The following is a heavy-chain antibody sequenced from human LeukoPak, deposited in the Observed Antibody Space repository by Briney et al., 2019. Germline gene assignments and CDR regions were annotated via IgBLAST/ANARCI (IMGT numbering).Heavy chain of an antibody. CDR3: ARGVDYYYYGMDV. V-gene: IGHV4-39*01. Sequence: PSETLCLTCTVSGGSISSSSYYWGWTRQPPGKGLEWIGSIYYSGSTYYNPSLKSRVTISVDTSKNQFSLKLSSVTAADTAVYYCARGVDYYYYGMDVWGQGTTVTVSS. J-gene: IGHJ6*02. CDR1: GGSISSSSYY. CDR2: IYYSGST.